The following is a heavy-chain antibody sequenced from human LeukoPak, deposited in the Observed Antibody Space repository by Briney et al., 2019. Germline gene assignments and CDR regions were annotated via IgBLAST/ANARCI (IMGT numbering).Heavy chain of an antibody. CDR3: ARGRQWLVR. V-gene: IGHV4-39*01. Sequence: KPSETLSLTCTVSGGSISSSSYYWGWIRQPPGKGLEWIGSIYYSGSTYYNPSLKSRVTISVDTSKNQFSLKLSSVTAADTAVYYCARGRQWLVRWGQGTLVTVSS. J-gene: IGHJ4*02. CDR2: IYYSGST. D-gene: IGHD6-19*01. CDR1: GGSISSSSYY.